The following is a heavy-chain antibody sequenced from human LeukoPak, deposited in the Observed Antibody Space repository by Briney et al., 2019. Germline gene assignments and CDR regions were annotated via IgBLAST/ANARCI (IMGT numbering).Heavy chain of an antibody. CDR2: IKTDGYDK. CDR1: GFTFSNYW. V-gene: IGHV3-7*01. D-gene: IGHD3-10*01. J-gene: IGHJ6*02. CDR3: ASPHSVVRGVIINYYYYGMDV. Sequence: GGSLRLSCAASGFTFSNYWMGWVRQAPGKGLEWVANIKTDGYDKYYADSLKGRFTISRDNAKSSLYLQMNSLRAEDTAVYYCASPHSVVRGVIINYYYYGMDVWGQGTTVTVSS.